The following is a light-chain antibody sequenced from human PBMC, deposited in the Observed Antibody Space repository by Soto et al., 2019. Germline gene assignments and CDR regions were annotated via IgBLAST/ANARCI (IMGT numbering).Light chain of an antibody. J-gene: IGLJ1*01. CDR2: DVN. Sequence: QSALAQPASVSGSPGQSITISCTGTSSDVGGYDFVSWYQHHPGKAPKLMIYDVNNRPSGLSNRFSGSKSGNTASLTISGLQAADEADYYCSLYTSENAYVFGTGTKVTVL. V-gene: IGLV2-14*01. CDR3: SLYTSENAYV. CDR1: SSDVGGYDF.